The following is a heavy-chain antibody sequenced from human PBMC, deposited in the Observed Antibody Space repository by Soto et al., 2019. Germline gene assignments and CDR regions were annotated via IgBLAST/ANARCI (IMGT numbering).Heavy chain of an antibody. Sequence: EVQLLESGGGLVQPGGSLRLSCAASGFTFSGSAMSWVRQAPGKGLEYVSSITSSGTEAFHADSVKGRFTMSRDNSKNMLFLQMNSRRAEDTAVYYCAKEGYSSGWYWDSWGQGALVTVSS. D-gene: IGHD6-19*01. J-gene: IGHJ4*02. CDR3: AKEGYSSGWYWDS. CDR1: GFTFSGSA. CDR2: ITSSGTEA. V-gene: IGHV3-23*01.